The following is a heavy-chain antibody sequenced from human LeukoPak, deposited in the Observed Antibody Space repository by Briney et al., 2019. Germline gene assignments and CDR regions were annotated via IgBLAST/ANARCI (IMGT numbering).Heavy chain of an antibody. V-gene: IGHV1-69*13. CDR1: GGTFSSYA. CDR3: ARSRELRRHWFDP. Sequence: GASVKVSCKASGGTFSSYAISWVRQAPGQGLEWMGGIIPIFGTANYAQKFQGRVTITADESTSTAYMELSSLRSENTAVYYCARSRELRRHWFDPRGQGTLVTVSS. D-gene: IGHD1-26*01. J-gene: IGHJ5*02. CDR2: IIPIFGTA.